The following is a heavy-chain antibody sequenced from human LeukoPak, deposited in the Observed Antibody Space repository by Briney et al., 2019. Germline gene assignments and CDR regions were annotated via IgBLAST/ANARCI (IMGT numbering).Heavy chain of an antibody. D-gene: IGHD6-19*01. CDR3: ARDQDSSAAFDI. J-gene: IGHJ3*02. CDR1: GFTFSSYS. CDR2: ISSSSSYI. V-gene: IGHV3-21*01. Sequence: PGGSLRLSCAASGFTFSSYSMNWVRQAPGKGLEWVSSISSSSSYIYYADSVKGRFTISRDNAKNSLYLQMNSLRAEDTAVYYCARDQDSSAAFDIWGQGTMVTVSS.